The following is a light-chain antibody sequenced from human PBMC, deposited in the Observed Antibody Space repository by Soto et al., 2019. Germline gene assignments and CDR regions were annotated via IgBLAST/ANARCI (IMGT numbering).Light chain of an antibody. J-gene: IGKJ1*01. CDR1: QSVTSNY. Sequence: EIVLTQSPGTLSLSPGERATLSCGASQSVTSNYIAWYQQKPGQAPRLLIFGASIRVKGIPDRFIGSGSGTDFTLTISRLEPEDFAVYYCQHYVTSLTTFGQGTKVEVK. V-gene: IGKV3-20*01. CDR2: GAS. CDR3: QHYVTSLTT.